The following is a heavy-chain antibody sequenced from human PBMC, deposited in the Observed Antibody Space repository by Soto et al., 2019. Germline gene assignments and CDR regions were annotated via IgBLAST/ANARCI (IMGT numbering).Heavy chain of an antibody. V-gene: IGHV1-69*01. Sequence: QVQLVQSGAEVQKPGSSVKVSCKASGGTFSSYAISWVRQAPGQGLEWMGGIIPIFGTANYAQKFQGRVTITADESTSTAYMELSSLRSEDTAVYYCAVDSNRGYSYGYAYFDYWGQGTLVTVSS. J-gene: IGHJ4*02. CDR1: GGTFSSYA. CDR2: IIPIFGTA. CDR3: AVDSNRGYSYGYAYFDY. D-gene: IGHD5-18*01.